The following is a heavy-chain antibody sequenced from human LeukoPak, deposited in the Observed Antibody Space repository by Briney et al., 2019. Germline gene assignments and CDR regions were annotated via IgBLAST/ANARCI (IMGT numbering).Heavy chain of an antibody. CDR3: ARGFTRPYSSGPRFDP. V-gene: IGHV4-34*01. D-gene: IGHD3-22*01. Sequence: NASETLSLTCDVYGGSFSGYFWSWLRQPPGKGLEWIGEINQSGSTNYNPSLKSRVTISLDTSKNQFSLKLTSVTAADTAVYYCARGFTRPYSSGPRFDPWGQGSLVTVSS. J-gene: IGHJ5*02. CDR2: INQSGST. CDR1: GGSFSGYF.